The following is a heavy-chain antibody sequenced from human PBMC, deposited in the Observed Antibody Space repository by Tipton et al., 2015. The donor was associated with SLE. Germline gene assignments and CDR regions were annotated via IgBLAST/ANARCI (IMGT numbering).Heavy chain of an antibody. Sequence: TLSLTCVVSGASISSDNWWTWVRQPPGKEPEWFGEIYHTGSTNYNPSLKSRVTISVDKSRNQFSLNLRSVTAADTAVYFCAKNLWGTYAVDSWGQGTLVTVSS. CDR1: GASISSDNW. CDR3: AKNLWGTYAVDS. J-gene: IGHJ4*02. V-gene: IGHV4-4*01. CDR2: IYHTGST. D-gene: IGHD3-16*01.